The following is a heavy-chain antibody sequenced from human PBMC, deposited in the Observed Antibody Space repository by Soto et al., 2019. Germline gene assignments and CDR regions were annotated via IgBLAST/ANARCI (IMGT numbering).Heavy chain of an antibody. CDR1: GDGVSSNSAA. CDR3: AREGGCSGGSWDTAPPGVPSDGMDV. Sequence: SQTVSLTCAISGDGVSSNSAAWNWIRQSPSRGLEWLGRTYYRSKWYNDYAVSVKSRITINPDTSKNQFSLQLNSVTPEDTAVYYCAREGGCSGGSWDTAPPGVPSDGMDVWRQGTTVT. CDR2: TYYRSKWYN. V-gene: IGHV6-1*01. J-gene: IGHJ6*02. D-gene: IGHD2-15*01.